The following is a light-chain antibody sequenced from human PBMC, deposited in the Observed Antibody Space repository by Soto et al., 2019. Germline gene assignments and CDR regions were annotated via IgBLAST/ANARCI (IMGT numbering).Light chain of an antibody. CDR2: EGS. J-gene: IGLJ1*01. CDR3: CSYAGSSTFYV. V-gene: IGLV2-23*01. Sequence: QSALTQPASVSGSPGQSITISCTGTSSDVGSYNLVSWYQQHPGKAPKLMIYEGSKRPSGVSNRFSGSKSGNTASLTISGLQAEEEADYYCCSYAGSSTFYVFGTGTKLTAL. CDR1: SSDVGSYNL.